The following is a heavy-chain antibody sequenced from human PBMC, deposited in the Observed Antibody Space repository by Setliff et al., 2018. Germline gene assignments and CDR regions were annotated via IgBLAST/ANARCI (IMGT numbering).Heavy chain of an antibody. J-gene: IGHJ3*02. CDR3: ARAPNRIGTMVRGVSRAFDI. V-gene: IGHV4-34*01. Sequence: SETLSLTCAVYGGSFSGNYWTWIRQSPGQGLEWIGEINHNGNTNYSPSLKSRVTISVDTSKNQFSLKVHSVTAADTAVYYCARAPNRIGTMVRGVSRAFDIWSQGTLVTV. CDR2: INHNGNT. CDR1: GGSFSGNY. D-gene: IGHD3-10*01.